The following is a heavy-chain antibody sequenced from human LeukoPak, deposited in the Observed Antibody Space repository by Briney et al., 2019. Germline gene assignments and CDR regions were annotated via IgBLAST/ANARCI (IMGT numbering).Heavy chain of an antibody. CDR1: GFTFSSYA. D-gene: IGHD5-18*01. CDR3: AKPQSLSGYSYGYGSLAPDY. J-gene: IGHJ4*02. CDR2: ISGSGGST. V-gene: IGHV3-23*01. Sequence: GGSLRLSCAASGFTFSSYAMSWVRQAPGKGLEWVSAISGSGGSTYYADSVKGRFTISRDNSKNTLYLQMNSLRAEDTAVYYCAKPQSLSGYSYGYGSLAPDYWGQGTLVTVS.